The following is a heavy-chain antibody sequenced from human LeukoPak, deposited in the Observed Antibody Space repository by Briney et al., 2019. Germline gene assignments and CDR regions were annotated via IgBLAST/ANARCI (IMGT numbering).Heavy chain of an antibody. V-gene: IGHV7-4-1*02. CDR1: GYTFTSYA. J-gene: IGHJ6*02. CDR3: ARDLMGYYYYGMDV. D-gene: IGHD3-9*01. CDR2: INTNTGNP. Sequence: ASVKVSCKASGYTFTSYAMNWVRQAPGQGLEWMGWINTNTGNPTYAQGFTGRFVFSLDTSVSTAYLQISSLKAEDPAVYYCARDLMGYYYYGMDVWGQGTTVTVSS.